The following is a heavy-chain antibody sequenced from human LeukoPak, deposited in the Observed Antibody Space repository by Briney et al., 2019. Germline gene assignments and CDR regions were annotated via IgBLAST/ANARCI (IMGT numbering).Heavy chain of an antibody. D-gene: IGHD6-13*01. Sequence: GGSLRLSCAASGFTFSSYAMSWVRQAPGKGLEWVSAISGSGGSTYYADSVKGRFTISRDNSKNTLYLQMNSLRAEDTAVYYCAKDGHAIAAAGLNWFDPWGQGTLVTVSS. J-gene: IGHJ5*02. V-gene: IGHV3-23*01. CDR1: GFTFSSYA. CDR2: ISGSGGST. CDR3: AKDGHAIAAAGLNWFDP.